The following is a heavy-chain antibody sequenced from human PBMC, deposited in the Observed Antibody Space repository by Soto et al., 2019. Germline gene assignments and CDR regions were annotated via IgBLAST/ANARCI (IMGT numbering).Heavy chain of an antibody. CDR3: ARAKASGTSPLAP. V-gene: IGHV3-74*01. Sequence: GGSLRLSCAASGFIFNTYWMHWVRQAPGKGLVWISRINSDGSIADYADSVRGRITISRDNTKNTVYLQMNSLRVEDTAVYYCARAKASGTSPLAPWGQGTLVTVSS. CDR1: GFIFNTYW. D-gene: IGHD3-10*01. J-gene: IGHJ5*02. CDR2: INSDGSIA.